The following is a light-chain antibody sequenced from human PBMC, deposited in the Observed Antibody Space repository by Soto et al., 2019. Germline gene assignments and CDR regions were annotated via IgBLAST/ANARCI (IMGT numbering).Light chain of an antibody. V-gene: IGKV3-15*01. CDR1: QSVSTN. Sequence: EIVMTQSPTTLSVSPGERATLSCRASQSVSTNLASYQQKPGQVPSLLIYGASTRASGIPARFSGSGSGTEFTLTIGSLQSEDFAVYYCQQYSSSPSFGQGTRLEIK. CDR3: QQYSSSPS. CDR2: GAS. J-gene: IGKJ5*01.